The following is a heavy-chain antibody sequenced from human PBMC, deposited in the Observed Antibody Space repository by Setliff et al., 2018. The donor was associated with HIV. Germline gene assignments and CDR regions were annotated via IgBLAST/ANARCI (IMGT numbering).Heavy chain of an antibody. CDR3: ARGYCSSTSCYMLYYFDY. CDR2: ISYDGSNK. CDR1: GFTFSSYA. D-gene: IGHD2-2*02. Sequence: HPGGSLRLSCAASGFTFSSYAMHWVRQAPGKGLEWVAVISYDGSNKYYADSVKGRFTISRDNSKNTLYLQMNSLRAEDTAVYYCARGYCSSTSCYMLYYFDYWGQGTLVTVSS. J-gene: IGHJ4*02. V-gene: IGHV3-30*04.